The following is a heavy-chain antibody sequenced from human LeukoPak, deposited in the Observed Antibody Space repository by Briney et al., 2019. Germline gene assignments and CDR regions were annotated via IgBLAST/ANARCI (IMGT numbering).Heavy chain of an antibody. CDR3: ARDQSAHYCYYMHV. J-gene: IGHJ6*03. CDR1: GGSISSYY. CDR2: IYTSGST. Sequence: SETLSLTCTVSGGSISSYYWSWIRQPAGKGLEWIGRIYTSGSTNYNPSLKSRVTMSVDTSKNQLSLKLSSVTAADTAVYYCARDQSAHYCYYMHVWGKGTTVTVSS. V-gene: IGHV4-4*07.